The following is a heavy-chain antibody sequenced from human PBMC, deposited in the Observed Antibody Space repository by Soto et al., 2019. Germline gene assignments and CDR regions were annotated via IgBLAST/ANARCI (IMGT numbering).Heavy chain of an antibody. CDR2: IYRTGST. V-gene: IGHV4-4*02. D-gene: IGHD1-7*01. CDR3: ASRDPGTSVDY. J-gene: IGHJ4*02. Sequence: PSETLSLTCAVSGGSFTSNNWWTWVRQPPGQGLEWIGEIYRTGSTNYNPSLKSRVTISLDKSENQFSLKVTSLTAADTAIYYCASRDPGTSVDYWGQGTLVTVSS. CDR1: GGSFTSNNW.